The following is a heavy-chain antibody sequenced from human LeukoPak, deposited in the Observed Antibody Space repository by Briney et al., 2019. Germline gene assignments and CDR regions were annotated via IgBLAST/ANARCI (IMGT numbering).Heavy chain of an antibody. Sequence: SETLPLTCAVYGGSFSGYYWGWIRQPPGKGLEWIGSIYYSGSTYYNPSLKSRVTISVDTSKNQFSLKLSSVTAAGTAVYYCARRRDCSSTSCSGYYYYYMDVWGKGTTVTVSS. J-gene: IGHJ6*03. D-gene: IGHD2-2*01. CDR1: GGSFSGYY. CDR2: IYYSGST. V-gene: IGHV4-39*01. CDR3: ARRRDCSSTSCSGYYYYYMDV.